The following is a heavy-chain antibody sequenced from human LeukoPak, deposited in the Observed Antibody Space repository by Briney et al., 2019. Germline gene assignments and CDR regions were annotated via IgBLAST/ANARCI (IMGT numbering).Heavy chain of an antibody. CDR1: GGTFSSYA. Sequence: SVKVSCKASGGTFSSYAISWVRQAPGQGLEWMGGIIPIFGTANYAQKFQGRVTITTDESTSTAYMELSSLRSEDTAVYYCARDRDYYDSSGIPEYYFDYWGQGTLVTVSS. CDR2: IIPIFGTA. J-gene: IGHJ4*02. V-gene: IGHV1-69*05. D-gene: IGHD3-22*01. CDR3: ARDRDYYDSSGIPEYYFDY.